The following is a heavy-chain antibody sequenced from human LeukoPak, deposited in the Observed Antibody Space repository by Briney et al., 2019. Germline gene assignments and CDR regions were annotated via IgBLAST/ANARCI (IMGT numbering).Heavy chain of an antibody. D-gene: IGHD5-18*01. V-gene: IGHV3-7*01. CDR1: GFTSGAFW. CDR2: IKKDGSEK. J-gene: IGHJ4*02. CDR3: ATLNSFGNDY. Sequence: GGSLRLSCVASGFTSGAFWMSWVRRPPGKGLEWVANIKKDGSEKEYVDSVKGRFSIFRDNAKNSVYLQMNSLRAEDTAVYYCATLNSFGNDYWGQGVLVTVSS.